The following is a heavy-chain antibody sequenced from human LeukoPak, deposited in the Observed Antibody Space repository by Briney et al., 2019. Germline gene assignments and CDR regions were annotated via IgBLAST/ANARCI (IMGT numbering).Heavy chain of an antibody. J-gene: IGHJ4*02. D-gene: IGHD5-24*01. V-gene: IGHV4-39*01. CDR2: IYYSRST. CDR3: ERSRDGYNLLDY. Sequence: PSETLSLTCTVSGGSISSSGYYWGWVRQPPGKGLEWIASIYYSRSTSYNPSLRSRVTISVDTSKNQFSLKLSSVTAADTALYYCERSRDGYNLLDYWGQGTLVTVSS. CDR1: GGSISSSGYY.